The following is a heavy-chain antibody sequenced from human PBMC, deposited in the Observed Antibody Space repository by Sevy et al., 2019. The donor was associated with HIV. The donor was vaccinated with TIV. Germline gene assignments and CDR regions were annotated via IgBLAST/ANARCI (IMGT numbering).Heavy chain of an antibody. CDR2: VHPGDSDA. CDR3: ATPTAGY. CDR1: GYSFSTYW. V-gene: IGHV5-51*01. J-gene: IGHJ4*02. Sequence: GESLKISCKTSGYSFSTYWIGWVRQMPDKGLEWMGIVHPGDSDAKYSPSFQGQVSISADKSINTAYLQWSSLKASDTAIYYCATPTAGYWGQGTLVTVSS.